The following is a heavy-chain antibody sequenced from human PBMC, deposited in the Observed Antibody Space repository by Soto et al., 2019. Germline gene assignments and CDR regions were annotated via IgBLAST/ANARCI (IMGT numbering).Heavy chain of an antibody. D-gene: IGHD6-13*01. CDR3: AKLSSPINDLAEPGPDY. CDR2: VSRRGVNT. V-gene: IGHV3-23*01. CDR1: EFIFSSFA. Sequence: GGSLRLSCVVSEFIFSSFALSWVRLAPGKGLEWVAAVSRRGVNTYYADSVKGQFTISRENAKNTLYLQMNSLRAEDTAVYYCAKLSSPINDLAEPGPDYWGQGTLVTVSS. J-gene: IGHJ4*02.